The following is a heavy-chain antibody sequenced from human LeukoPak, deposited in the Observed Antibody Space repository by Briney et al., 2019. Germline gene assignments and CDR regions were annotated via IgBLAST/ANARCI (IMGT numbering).Heavy chain of an antibody. J-gene: IGHJ4*02. Sequence: GGSLRLSCAASGFTVSSNYMTWVRRAPGKGLEWVSSISTSSSYIYYADSMKGRFTISRDNARNSLYLQMNSLRAEDTAVYYCARQQWLGGAYYFDYWGQGTLVTVSS. D-gene: IGHD6-19*01. CDR1: GFTVSSNY. CDR2: ISTSSSYI. CDR3: ARQQWLGGAYYFDY. V-gene: IGHV3-21*01.